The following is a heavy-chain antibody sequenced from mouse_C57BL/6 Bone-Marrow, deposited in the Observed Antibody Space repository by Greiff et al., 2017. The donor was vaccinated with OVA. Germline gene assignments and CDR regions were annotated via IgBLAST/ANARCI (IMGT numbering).Heavy chain of an antibody. V-gene: IGHV1-80*01. CDR3: ARGYF. CDR2: IYPGDGDT. Sequence: VQLLQSGAELVKPSASLDISCSVPGYSFRSCGMNWVKRRTGKGLEWIEQIYPGDGDTNYNGKFKGKATLTADKSSSTAYMQLSSLTSEDSAVYFCARGYFWGQGTTLTVSS. CDR1: GYSFRSCG. J-gene: IGHJ2*01.